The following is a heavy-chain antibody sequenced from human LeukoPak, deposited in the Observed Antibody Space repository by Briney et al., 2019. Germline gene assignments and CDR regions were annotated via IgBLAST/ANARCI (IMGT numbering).Heavy chain of an antibody. D-gene: IGHD3-3*01. CDR3: ARGRGSGYYPYYFDY. J-gene: IGHJ4*02. Sequence: SETLSLTCAVYGGSFSGYYWSWIRQPPGKGLEWIGEINQSGSTNYNPSLKSRVTISVDTSKNQFSLKLSSVTAADTAVYYCARGRGSGYYPYYFDYWGQGTLVTVSS. V-gene: IGHV4-34*01. CDR1: GGSFSGYY. CDR2: INQSGST.